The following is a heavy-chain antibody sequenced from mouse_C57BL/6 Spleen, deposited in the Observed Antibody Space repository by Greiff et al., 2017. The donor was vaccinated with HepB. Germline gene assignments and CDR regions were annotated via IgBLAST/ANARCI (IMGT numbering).Heavy chain of an antibody. D-gene: IGHD2-5*01. CDR2: INPGDGDT. J-gene: IGHJ4*01. CDR1: GYAFSSYW. V-gene: IGHV1-80*01. Sequence: QVQLQQSGAELVKPGASVKISCKASGYAFSSYWMNWVKKRPGKGLEWIGQINPGDGDTNYNGKFKGKAKLTADKSSSKAYMQLSSLTSEDSAVYFCARSDSNYHYAMDYWGQGTSVTVSS. CDR3: ARSDSNYHYAMDY.